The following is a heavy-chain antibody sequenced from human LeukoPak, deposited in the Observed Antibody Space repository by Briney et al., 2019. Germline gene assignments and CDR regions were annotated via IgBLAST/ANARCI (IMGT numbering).Heavy chain of an antibody. J-gene: IGHJ5*02. CDR3: ARDPIRITMVRGVILYNWFDP. V-gene: IGHV1-18*01. CDR2: ISAYNGNT. Sequence: ASVKLSCKASGYTFTSYGISWVRQAPGQGLEWMGWISAYNGNTNYAQKLQGRVTMTTDTSTSTAYMELRSLRSDDTAVYYCARDPIRITMVRGVILYNWFDPWGQGTLVTVSS. CDR1: GYTFTSYG. D-gene: IGHD3-10*01.